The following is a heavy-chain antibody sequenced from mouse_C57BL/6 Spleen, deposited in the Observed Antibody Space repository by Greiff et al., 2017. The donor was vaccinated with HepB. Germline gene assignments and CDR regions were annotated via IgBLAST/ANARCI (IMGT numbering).Heavy chain of an antibody. J-gene: IGHJ3*01. CDR2: IDPSDSYT. Sequence: QVQLQQPGAELVRPGTSVKLSCKASGYTFTSYWMHWVQQRPGQGLEWIGVIDPSDSYTNYNQKFKGKATLTVDTSSSTAYMQLSSLTSEDSAVYYCAPYDNYRGYWGQRTLVTVSA. CDR3: APYDNYRGY. D-gene: IGHD2-1*01. V-gene: IGHV1-59*01. CDR1: GYTFTSYW.